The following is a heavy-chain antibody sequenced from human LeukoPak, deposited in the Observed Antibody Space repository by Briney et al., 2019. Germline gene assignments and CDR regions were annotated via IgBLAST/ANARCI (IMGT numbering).Heavy chain of an antibody. D-gene: IGHD5-18*01. CDR3: ARVDTAMGSLDY. J-gene: IGHJ4*02. Sequence: GGSLRLSCAASRFTFSTYGMHWVRQAPGKGLEGVAIVWYDGSNKNYVDSVKGRFTISRDNGKNTLYLQMNSLRAEDTAVYYCARVDTAMGSLDYWGQGILVTVSS. V-gene: IGHV3-33*08. CDR2: VWYDGSNK. CDR1: RFTFSTYG.